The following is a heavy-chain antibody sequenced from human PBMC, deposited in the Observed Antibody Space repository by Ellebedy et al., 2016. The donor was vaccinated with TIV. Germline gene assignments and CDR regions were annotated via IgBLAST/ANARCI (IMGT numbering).Heavy chain of an antibody. CDR3: ARVTVTTLGWFDP. Sequence: GGSLRLXCAASGFTFSDYYMSWIRQAPGKGLEWVSYISSSSSYTNYADSVKGRFTISRDNAKNSLYLQMNSLRAEDTAVYYCARVTVTTLGWFDPWGQGTLVTVSS. CDR1: GFTFSDYY. J-gene: IGHJ5*02. V-gene: IGHV3-11*06. CDR2: ISSSSSYT. D-gene: IGHD4-17*01.